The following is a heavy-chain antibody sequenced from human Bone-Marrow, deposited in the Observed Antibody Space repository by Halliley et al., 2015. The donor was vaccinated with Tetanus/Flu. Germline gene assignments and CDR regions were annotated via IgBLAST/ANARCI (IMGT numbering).Heavy chain of an antibody. CDR1: GFTFSDHY. D-gene: IGHD1-26*01. CDR2: SRNKANGYTT. V-gene: IGHV3-72*01. CDR3: VRPLSQSGHYYFVY. J-gene: IGHJ4*02. Sequence: SLRLSCAASGFTFSDHYMDWVRQAPGKGLEWLGRSRNKANGYTTEYAASVKGRFIISRDDSENSLYLQMNSLKTEDTAVYYCVRPLSQSGHYYFVYWGQGTLVTVSS.